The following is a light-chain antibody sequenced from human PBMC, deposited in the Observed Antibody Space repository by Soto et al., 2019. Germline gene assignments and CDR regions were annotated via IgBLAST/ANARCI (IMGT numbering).Light chain of an antibody. Sequence: QAVVTQPPSASGTPGQRVTISCSGSSSNIGSNFVYWYQHLPGTAPKLLIYRNNQRPSGVPDRFSGSKSGTSASLAISGLRSEDEADYYCATWDDSLSGPVFGGGTKVTVL. CDR3: ATWDDSLSGPV. J-gene: IGLJ2*01. V-gene: IGLV1-47*01. CDR1: SSNIGSNF. CDR2: RNN.